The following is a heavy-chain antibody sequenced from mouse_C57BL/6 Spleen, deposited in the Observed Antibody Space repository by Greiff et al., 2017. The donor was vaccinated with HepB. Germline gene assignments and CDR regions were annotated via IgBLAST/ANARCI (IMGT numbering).Heavy chain of an antibody. CDR3: ARSITTVVAGYFDV. D-gene: IGHD1-1*01. Sequence: VQLQQSGPELVKPGASVKIPCKASGYTFTDYNMDWVKQSHGKSLEWIGDINPNNGGTIYNQKFKGKATLTVDKSSSTAYMELRSLTSEDTAVYYCARSITTVVAGYFDVWGTGTTVTVSS. CDR2: INPNNGGT. J-gene: IGHJ1*03. V-gene: IGHV1-18*01. CDR1: GYTFTDYN.